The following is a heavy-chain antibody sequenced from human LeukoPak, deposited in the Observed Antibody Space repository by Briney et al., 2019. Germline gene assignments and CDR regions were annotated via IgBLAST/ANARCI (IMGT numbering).Heavy chain of an antibody. CDR3: AKDLSRAVAADWFDP. CDR1: GLTFSNYD. V-gene: IGHV3-23*01. Sequence: GGSLRLSCAASGLTFSNYDMSWVRQAPGKGLEWVSSISDSGGSTYYADSVKGRFTISRDNSKNTLYLQMTNLRAADTAVYYCAKDLSRAVAADWFDPWDQGSLVTVSS. J-gene: IGHJ5*02. CDR2: ISDSGGST. D-gene: IGHD6-19*01.